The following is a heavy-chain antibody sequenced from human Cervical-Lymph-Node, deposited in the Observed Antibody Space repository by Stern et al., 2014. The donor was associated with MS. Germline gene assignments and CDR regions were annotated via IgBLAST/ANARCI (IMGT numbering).Heavy chain of an antibody. J-gene: IGHJ5*02. CDR1: GD. CDR2: TISPIRTA. D-gene: IGHD3-10*01. V-gene: IGHV1-69*06. CDR3: ATGARDNGFDP. Sequence: QVQLGQSGADVKKPGSSVRVSCKASGDISWLREAPGQGLEYRGGTISPIRTADYTQKFQGRLTIAADKSTDTTDMGLSSLGSDDTAKYYCATGARDNGFDPWGQGTLVSVSS.